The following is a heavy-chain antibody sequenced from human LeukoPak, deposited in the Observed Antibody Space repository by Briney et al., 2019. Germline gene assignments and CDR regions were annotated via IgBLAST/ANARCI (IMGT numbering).Heavy chain of an antibody. CDR3: ATDSSPLRPEGLWGSRSTMVRGLRAFPPDY. CDR2: INPSGGST. J-gene: IGHJ4*02. CDR1: GYTFTSYY. Sequence: ASVKVSCKASGYTFTSYYMHWVRQAPGQGLEWMGIINPSGGSTSYAQKFQGRVTMTRDTSTSTVYMELSSLRSEDTAVYYCATDSSPLRPEGLWGSRSTMVRGLRAFPPDYWGQGTLVTVSS. D-gene: IGHD3-10*01. V-gene: IGHV1-46*01.